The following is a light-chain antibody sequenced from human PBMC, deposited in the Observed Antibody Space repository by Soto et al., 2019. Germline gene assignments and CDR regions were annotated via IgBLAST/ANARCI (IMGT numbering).Light chain of an antibody. CDR2: AAS. CDR3: PEYYCYLLR. J-gene: IGKJ4*01. V-gene: IGKV1-17*01. CDR1: RGIRND. Sequence: MSQSPSALSANIEDRVTITCRASRGIRNDLGWYQQKPGKAPQLLIYAASTLQSGVPSRFRGSGSGTDFTLTICCLQAEDFTSDCCPEYYCYLLRFGG.